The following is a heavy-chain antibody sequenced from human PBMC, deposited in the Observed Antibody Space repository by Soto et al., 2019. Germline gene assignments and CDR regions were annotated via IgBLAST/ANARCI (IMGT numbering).Heavy chain of an antibody. CDR1: GGTFSTYA. CDR2: IIPVFVTA. D-gene: IGHD2-15*01. V-gene: IGHV1-69*13. J-gene: IGHJ5*02. Sequence: ASVKVSCKASGGTFSTYAITWVRQAPGQGLEWMGGIIPVFVTAHYAQKFQGRVTITADESTSTAYMELSSLRSEDTAVYYCAREAPDCSGGSCYIFPWGQGTLVTVSS. CDR3: AREAPDCSGGSCYIFP.